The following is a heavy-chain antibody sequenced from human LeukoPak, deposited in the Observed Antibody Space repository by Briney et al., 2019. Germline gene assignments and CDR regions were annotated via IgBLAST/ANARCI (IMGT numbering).Heavy chain of an antibody. Sequence: ASVKVSCKASGYSFTSYDINWVRQATGQGLEWMGWMNPNSGNTGYARKFQGRVTMTRNTSISTAYMELSSLRSEDTAVYYCARGSRTRGTMVRGVGYGMDVWGQGTTVTVSS. CDR1: GYSFTSYD. V-gene: IGHV1-8*01. CDR2: MNPNSGNT. J-gene: IGHJ6*02. D-gene: IGHD3-10*01. CDR3: ARGSRTRGTMVRGVGYGMDV.